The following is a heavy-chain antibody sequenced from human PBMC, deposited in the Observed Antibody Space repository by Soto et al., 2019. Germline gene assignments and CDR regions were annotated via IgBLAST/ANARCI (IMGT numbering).Heavy chain of an antibody. CDR2: IYWNDDK. D-gene: IGHD3-22*01. Sequence: SGPTLVNPTQTLPLTCTFSGFSLSTSGVGVGWIRQPPGKALEWLALIYWNDDKRYSPSLKSRLTITKDTSKNQVVLTMTNMDPVDTATYYCAHRVTYYYDSSGYYWFDPWGQGTLVTVSS. V-gene: IGHV2-5*01. J-gene: IGHJ5*02. CDR1: GFSLSTSGVG. CDR3: AHRVTYYYDSSGYYWFDP.